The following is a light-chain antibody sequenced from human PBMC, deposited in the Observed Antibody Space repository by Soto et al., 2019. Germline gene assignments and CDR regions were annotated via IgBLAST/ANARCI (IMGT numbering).Light chain of an antibody. CDR3: QVWDSSSEVI. V-gene: IGLV3-21*02. Sequence: SYELTQPPSVSVAPGQTARFTCGGDNIGSKSVHWYQQKPGQAPVLVVYDDTGRPSGIPERFSGSNSGNTATLTISRVEAGDEADYYCQVWDSSSEVIFGGGTQLPVL. CDR2: DDT. CDR1: NIGSKS. J-gene: IGLJ2*01.